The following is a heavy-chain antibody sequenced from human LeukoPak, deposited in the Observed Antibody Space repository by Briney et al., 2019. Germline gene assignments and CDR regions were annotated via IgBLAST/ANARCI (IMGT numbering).Heavy chain of an antibody. D-gene: IGHD2-21*02. CDR1: GFTFDDYG. J-gene: IGHJ6*03. V-gene: IGHV3-20*04. Sequence: GGSLRLSCAASGFTFDDYGMSWVRQTPGKGLEWVSGINWNGGSTGYADSVKGRFTISRDNAKNSLYLQMNSLRAEDTALYYCARAPLSDLYYYYYMDVWGKGTTVTVSS. CDR3: ARAPLSDLYYYYYMDV. CDR2: INWNGGST.